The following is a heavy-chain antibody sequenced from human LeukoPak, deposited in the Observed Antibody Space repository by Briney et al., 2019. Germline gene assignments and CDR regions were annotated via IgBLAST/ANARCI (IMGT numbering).Heavy chain of an antibody. Sequence: PSETLSLTCAVYGGSFSGYYCSWISQPAGKGLEWNVEINHSGSINYNPSLKSRVTISVDTSKNQFSLKLSSVTAADTAVYYCARGSGLYGMDVWGQGTTVTVSS. V-gene: IGHV4-34*01. J-gene: IGHJ6*02. CDR1: GGSFSGYY. CDR2: INHSGSI. CDR3: ARGSGLYGMDV.